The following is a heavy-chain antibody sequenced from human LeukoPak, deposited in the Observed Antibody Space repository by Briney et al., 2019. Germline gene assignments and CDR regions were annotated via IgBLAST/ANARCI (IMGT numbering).Heavy chain of an antibody. CDR1: GCSFTSHW. D-gene: IGHD6-19*01. J-gene: IGHJ4*02. CDR2: IYPGDFDT. Sequence: GESLKISCKASGCSFTSHWIGWVRQMPGKGLEWMGIIYPGDFDTRYSPSFQGQVTISADKSISTAYLQWSSLKASDTAIYYCVRRVGIALAGTNFDSWGQGTLVTVSS. CDR3: VRRVGIALAGTNFDS. V-gene: IGHV5-51*01.